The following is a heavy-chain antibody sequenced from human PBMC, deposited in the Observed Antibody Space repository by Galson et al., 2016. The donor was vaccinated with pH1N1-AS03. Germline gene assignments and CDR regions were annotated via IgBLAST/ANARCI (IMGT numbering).Heavy chain of an antibody. D-gene: IGHD6-13*01. CDR3: VRDMGTTTAASGF. V-gene: IGHV3-9*01. CDR2: IRRDGTT. J-gene: IGHJ4*02. CDR1: GFTFDYYA. Sequence: SLRLSCAATGFTFDYYAMHWIRQRPGKGLEWVSGIRRDGTTGYPDSVQGRFTISRDQAKTCLYLQMTSLKIEDTALYYCVRDMGTTTAASGFWGQGILVTFSS.